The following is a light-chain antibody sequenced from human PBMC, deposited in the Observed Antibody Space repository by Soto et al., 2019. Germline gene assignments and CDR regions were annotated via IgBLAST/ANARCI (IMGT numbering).Light chain of an antibody. CDR3: QYYGSSHSNT. CDR1: QSISSNY. J-gene: IGKJ5*01. CDR2: DAS. V-gene: IGKV3-20*01. Sequence: LTHYQRTLALYPRDLAPLXRRSIQSISSNYLAWYQHKPGQAPRLLIYDASSKATGTPDRFSGSGSGTDFTLTIRRLEPEDFAVYYCQYYGSSHSNTFGQGTRLENK.